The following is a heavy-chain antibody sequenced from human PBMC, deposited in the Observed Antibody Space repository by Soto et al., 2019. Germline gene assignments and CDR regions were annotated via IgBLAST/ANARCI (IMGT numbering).Heavy chain of an antibody. CDR2: ISYDGSNK. V-gene: IGHV3-30*18. J-gene: IGHJ4*02. CDR3: AKNPSSRSY. CDR1: GFTFSSYG. Sequence: QVQLVESGGGVVQPGRSLRLSCAASGFTFSSYGMHWVRQAPGKGLEWVAVISYDGSNKYYADSVKGRFTISRDNSKNTLYLQMNSLRAEDTAVYYCAKNPSSRSYWGQGTLVTVSS.